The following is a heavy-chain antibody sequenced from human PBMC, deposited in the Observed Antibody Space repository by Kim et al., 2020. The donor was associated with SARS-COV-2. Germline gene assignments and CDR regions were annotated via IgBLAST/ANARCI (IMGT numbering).Heavy chain of an antibody. V-gene: IGHV1-2*02. Sequence: ASVKVSCKASGYTFTGYYMHWVRQAPGQGLEWMGWINPNSGGTNYAQKFQGRVTMTRDTSISTAYMELSRLRSDDTAVYYCARDRKGIFGVVIPLYGMDVWGQGTTVTVSS. D-gene: IGHD3-3*01. CDR1: GYTFTGYY. CDR3: ARDRKGIFGVVIPLYGMDV. CDR2: INPNSGGT. J-gene: IGHJ6*02.